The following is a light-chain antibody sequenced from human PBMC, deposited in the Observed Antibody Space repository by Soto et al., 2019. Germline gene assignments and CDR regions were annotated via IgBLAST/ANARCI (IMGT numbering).Light chain of an antibody. J-gene: IGKJ3*01. Sequence: VVLTQSPATLSLSPGEPATLSCRASRDVYINALAWYQQKPGRTPTLLIYGASTRATGIPDRFSATGSGTEFSLTISSVEPEVFAVYYCQQYGASPFTFGPGTRVEI. CDR3: QQYGASPFT. CDR2: GAS. V-gene: IGKV3-20*01. CDR1: RDVYINA.